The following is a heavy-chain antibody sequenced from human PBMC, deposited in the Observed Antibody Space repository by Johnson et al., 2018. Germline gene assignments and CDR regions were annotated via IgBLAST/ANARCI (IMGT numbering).Heavy chain of an antibody. CDR2: IRHKADSYRT. D-gene: IGHD6-13*01. J-gene: IGHJ6*02. CDR1: GFTFSGYH. Sequence: EVQLVESGGGLVQXGGSLRLXCVVSGFTFSGYHMDWVRQAPGTGLEWVGRIRHKADSYRTDDDASVGDRFTISRDDSKNSLYLPMSRLETEDTAVYYCARASHSNNWYHYGLDVWGQGTTVTVSS. V-gene: IGHV3-72*01. CDR3: ARASHSNNWYHYGLDV.